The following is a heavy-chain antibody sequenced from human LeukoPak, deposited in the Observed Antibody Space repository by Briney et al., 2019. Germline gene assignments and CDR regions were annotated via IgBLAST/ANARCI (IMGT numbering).Heavy chain of an antibody. CDR2: IYPGDSDT. CDR1: GYIFSSYW. Sequence: GESLKISYKGSGYIFSSYWIGWVRQMPGKGLEWMGIIYPGDSDTRYSPSFQGQVTISADKSISTAYLQWSSLKASDTAMYYCARGYCSSTSCYSRGFFDYWGQGTLVTVSS. V-gene: IGHV5-51*01. CDR3: ARGYCSSTSCYSRGFFDY. J-gene: IGHJ4*02. D-gene: IGHD2-2*02.